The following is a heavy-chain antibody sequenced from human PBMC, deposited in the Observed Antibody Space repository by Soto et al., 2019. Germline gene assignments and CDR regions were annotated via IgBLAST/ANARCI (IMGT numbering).Heavy chain of an antibody. J-gene: IGHJ4*02. CDR1: GYTFTSHY. D-gene: IGHD2-15*01. CDR3: ARTLGYCSGGSCYSGAFDY. Sequence: ASVKVSCKASGYTFTSHYMHWVRQAPGQGLEWMGIINPSGGSTSYAQKFQGRVTMTRDTSASTVYMELSSLRSEDTAVYYCARTLGYCSGGSCYSGAFDYWGQGTLVTVSS. V-gene: IGHV1-46*01. CDR2: INPSGGST.